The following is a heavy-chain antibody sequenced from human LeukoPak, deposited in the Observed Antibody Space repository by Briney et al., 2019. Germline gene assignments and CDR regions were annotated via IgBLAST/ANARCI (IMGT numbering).Heavy chain of an antibody. Sequence: ASVKVSCKASGYTFTSYYMHWVRQAPGQGLEWMGIINPSGGSTSYAQKFQGRVTMTTDTSTSTAYMELRSLRSDDTAVYYCARGTYYYDSSGYSAFGYWGQGTLVTVSS. J-gene: IGHJ4*02. CDR3: ARGTYYYDSSGYSAFGY. D-gene: IGHD3-22*01. CDR1: GYTFTSYY. CDR2: INPSGGST. V-gene: IGHV1-46*01.